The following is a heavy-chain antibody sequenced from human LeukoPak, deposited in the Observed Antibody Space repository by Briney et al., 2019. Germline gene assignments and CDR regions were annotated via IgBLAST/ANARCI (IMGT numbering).Heavy chain of an antibody. D-gene: IGHD4-17*01. CDR2: ISYDGSNK. J-gene: IGHJ4*02. CDR3: AVGDYKGGFDY. Sequence: PGGSLRLSCAASGFTFSSYAMPWVREAPGKGLEWVAVISYDGSNKYYADSVKGRFTIYRDNSKNTLYLKMNSLRAEDTAVYYCAVGDYKGGFDYWGQGTLVTVSS. V-gene: IGHV3-30-3*01. CDR1: GFTFSSYA.